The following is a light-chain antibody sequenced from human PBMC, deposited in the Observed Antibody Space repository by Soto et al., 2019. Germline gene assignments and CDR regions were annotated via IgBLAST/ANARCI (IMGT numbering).Light chain of an antibody. CDR3: QSYDSSLSGNYV. J-gene: IGLJ1*01. Sequence: QSVLTQPPSVSGAPGQRVTISCTGSSSNIGAGYDVHWYQQLPGTAPKLLIYGNSNRPSGVPDRFSDSKSGTSASLAITGLQAEDEADYYCQSYDSSLSGNYVFGTGTKVTVL. CDR2: GNS. CDR1: SSNIGAGYD. V-gene: IGLV1-40*01.